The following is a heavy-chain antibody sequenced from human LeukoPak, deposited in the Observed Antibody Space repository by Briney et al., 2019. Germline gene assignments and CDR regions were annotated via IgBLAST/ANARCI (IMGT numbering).Heavy chain of an antibody. CDR2: IYTSGST. CDR1: GWSFSGDY. D-gene: IGHD1-26*01. CDR3: VRVHSGSYFDY. J-gene: IGHJ4*02. V-gene: IGHV4-59*10. Sequence: PSESLSLTWAGYGWSFSGDYWSWIRQPPGKGLEWIWRIYTSGSTYYNPSLKSRVTMSVDTSKNQFSLKLSSVTAADTAVYYCVRVHSGSYFDYWGQGNLVTASS.